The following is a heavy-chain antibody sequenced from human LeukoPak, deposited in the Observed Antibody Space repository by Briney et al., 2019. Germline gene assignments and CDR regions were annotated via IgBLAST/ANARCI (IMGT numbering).Heavy chain of an antibody. J-gene: IGHJ4*02. D-gene: IGHD3-22*01. CDR1: GYTFSSHA. Sequence: ASVKVSCKAFGYTFSSHAMNWVRQAPGQGLEWMGWINTNTGNPTYAQGFTGRFVFSLDTSVSTAYLQISSLKAEDTAVYYCARVNYYDSSGYYYSGGFDYWGQGTLVTVSS. CDR2: INTNTGNP. CDR3: ARVNYYDSSGYYYSGGFDY. V-gene: IGHV7-4-1*02.